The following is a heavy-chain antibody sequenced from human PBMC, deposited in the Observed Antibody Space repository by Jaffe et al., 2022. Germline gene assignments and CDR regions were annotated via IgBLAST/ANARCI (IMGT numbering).Heavy chain of an antibody. V-gene: IGHV1-69*02. J-gene: IGHJ4*02. D-gene: IGHD5-12*01. CDR3: ACRPKKGGGYDWPKFDY. Sequence: QVQLVQSGAEVKKPGSSVKVSCKASGGTFSSYTISWVRQAPGQGLEWMGRIIPILGIANYAQKFQGRVTITADKSTSTAYMELSSLRSEDTAVYYCACRPKKGGGYDWPKFDYWGQGTLVTVSS. CDR1: GGTFSSYT. CDR2: IIPILGIA.